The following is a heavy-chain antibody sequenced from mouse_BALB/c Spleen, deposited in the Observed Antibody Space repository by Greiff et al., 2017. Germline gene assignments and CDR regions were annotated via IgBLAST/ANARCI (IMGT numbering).Heavy chain of an antibody. V-gene: IGHV5-6-5*01. J-gene: IGHJ2*01. CDR3: ARNDGRDYFDY. CDR2: ISSGGST. Sequence: EVQRVESGGGLVKPGGSLKLSCAASGFTFSSYAMSWVRQTPEKRLEWVASISSGGSTYYPDSVKGRFTISRDNARNILYLQMSSLRSEDTAMYYCARNDGRDYFDYWGQGTTLTVSS. D-gene: IGHD1-1*01. CDR1: GFTFSSYA.